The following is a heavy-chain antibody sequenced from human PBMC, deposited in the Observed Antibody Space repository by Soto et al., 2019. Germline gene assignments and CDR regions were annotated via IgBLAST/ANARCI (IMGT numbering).Heavy chain of an antibody. CDR3: ATRTTLTTFDY. Sequence: QVQLQESGPGLVKPSQTLSLTCDVSGASVTRAGSYWGWIRQRPGQGLEWIGYIYFDGTTYYNPSLKIRVIISADTSRNQFSLSLSFLTAADTAVYYCATRTTLTTFDYWGQGTLVTVSS. CDR1: GASVTRAGSY. CDR2: IYFDGTT. J-gene: IGHJ4*02. D-gene: IGHD4-17*01. V-gene: IGHV4-31*11.